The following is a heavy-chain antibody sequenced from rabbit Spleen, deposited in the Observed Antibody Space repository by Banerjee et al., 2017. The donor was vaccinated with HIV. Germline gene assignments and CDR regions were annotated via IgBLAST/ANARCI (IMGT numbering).Heavy chain of an antibody. V-gene: IGHV1S40*01. Sequence: QSLEESGGDLVKPGASLTLTCKASGFDFTSTYYMCWVRQAPGKGLEWIGCIDTSSGNTAYATWAKGRFTIPKTSSTTVTLQMTSLTAADTATSFCARGEHFSVGFSAFAIYLDLWGPGTLVTVS. CDR3: ARGEHFSVGFSAFAIYLDL. J-gene: IGHJ4*01. D-gene: IGHD6-1*01. CDR2: IDTSSGNT. CDR1: GFDFTSTYY.